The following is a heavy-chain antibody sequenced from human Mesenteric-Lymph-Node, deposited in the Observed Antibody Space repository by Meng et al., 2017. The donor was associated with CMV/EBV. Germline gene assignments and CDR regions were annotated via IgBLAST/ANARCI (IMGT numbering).Heavy chain of an antibody. J-gene: IGHJ1*01. D-gene: IGHD2-21*01. CDR2: ISSSSSSI. CDR3: ARDRDVAYCGGDCYFGEYFQH. CDR1: GFTFSSYS. V-gene: IGHV3-48*01. Sequence: GESLKISCAASGFTFSSYSMNWVRQAPGKGLEWVSYISSSSSSIYYADSVKGRFTISRDNSKNTLYLQMNSLRAEDTAVYYCARDRDVAYCGGDCYFGEYFQHWGQGTLVTVSS.